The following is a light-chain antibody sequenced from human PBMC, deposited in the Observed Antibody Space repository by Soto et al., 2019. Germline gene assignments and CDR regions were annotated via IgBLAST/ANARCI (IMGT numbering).Light chain of an antibody. CDR1: QSVSSY. J-gene: IGKJ5*01. CDR2: VAS. Sequence: LVMKQSPAAVSESPGTGAALSCMASQSVSSYLTWYQQKPGQAPILLIYVASTLTTEVPSRFSGSGSGTDFTLTITVLQSEDFATYYSQLRYGNPITFGQGTSLEI. V-gene: IGKV3-15*01. CDR3: QLRYGNPIT.